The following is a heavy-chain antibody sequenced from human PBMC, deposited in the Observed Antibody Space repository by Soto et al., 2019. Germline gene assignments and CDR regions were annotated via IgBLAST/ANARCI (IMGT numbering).Heavy chain of an antibody. J-gene: IGHJ4*02. V-gene: IGHV3-43*01. D-gene: IGHD6-19*01. Sequence: GGSLRLSCASSGFTFVEYSMYWVRQPPGKGLEWISLLTWDGGTTYYADSVKGRFTISRDSGKGSLFLQMDSLRTEDTALYYCARGGWYNDYWGQGTLVTVSS. CDR3: ARGGWYNDY. CDR1: GFTFVEYS. CDR2: LTWDGGTT.